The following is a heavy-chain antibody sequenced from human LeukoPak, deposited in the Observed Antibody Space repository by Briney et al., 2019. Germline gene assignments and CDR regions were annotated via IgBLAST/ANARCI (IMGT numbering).Heavy chain of an antibody. Sequence: GGSLRLSCAVSGFTFSDYGMHWVRQAPGKGLEWVAVIWHDGSNKYHGGSVKGRFTISRDSYKNTLYLQMNSLRVEDTAVYYCARYDIIGGYTIDYWGQGTLVTVSS. J-gene: IGHJ4*02. CDR2: IWHDGSNK. V-gene: IGHV3-33*01. CDR3: ARYDIIGGYTIDY. CDR1: GFTFSDYG. D-gene: IGHD5-24*01.